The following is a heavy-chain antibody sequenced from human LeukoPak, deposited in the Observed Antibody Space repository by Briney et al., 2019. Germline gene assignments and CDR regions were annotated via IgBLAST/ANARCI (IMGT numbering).Heavy chain of an antibody. CDR1: GFTFSSYE. CDR3: ARDKPLLEWFGTAYYMDV. J-gene: IGHJ6*03. CDR2: ISSSGSSI. V-gene: IGHV3-48*03. D-gene: IGHD3-3*01. Sequence: GGSLRLSCAASGFTFSSYEMNWVRQAPGKGLEGISYISSSGSSIYYADSVKGRFTISRDNAKNSLYLQMNSLRAEDTAVYYCARDKPLLEWFGTAYYMDVWGKGTTVTVSS.